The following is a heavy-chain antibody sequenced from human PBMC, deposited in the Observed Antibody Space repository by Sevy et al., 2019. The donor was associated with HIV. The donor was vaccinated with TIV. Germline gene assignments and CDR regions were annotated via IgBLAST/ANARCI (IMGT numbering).Heavy chain of an antibody. CDR1: GFTFSSYS. CDR2: ISSSSSYI. D-gene: IGHD2-2*01. J-gene: IGHJ6*02. V-gene: IGHV3-21*01. CDR3: ARDRGCSSTSCHYYYGMDV. Sequence: GGSLRLSCAASGFTFSSYSMNWVRQAPGKGLEWVSSISSSSSYIYYADSVKGRFTSSRDNAKNSLYLQMNSLRAEDTAVYYGARDRGCSSTSCHYYYGMDVWGQGTTVTVSS.